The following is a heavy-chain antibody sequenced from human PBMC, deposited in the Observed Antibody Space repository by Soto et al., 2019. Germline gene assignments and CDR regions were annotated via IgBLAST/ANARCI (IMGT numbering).Heavy chain of an antibody. CDR1: GDSITSTSYY. Sequence: SETVSLTCTVSGDSITSTSYYWGWIRQPSGKGLEWIGCIHYSGSTYYNPSLRSRVTSSVDTSKNQFSLKVSSVTAADTAVYYCARRLFSSTWPSYFDYWGKGTLVTVSS. D-gene: IGHD6-13*01. V-gene: IGHV4-39*01. CDR3: ARRLFSSTWPSYFDY. J-gene: IGHJ4*02. CDR2: IHYSGST.